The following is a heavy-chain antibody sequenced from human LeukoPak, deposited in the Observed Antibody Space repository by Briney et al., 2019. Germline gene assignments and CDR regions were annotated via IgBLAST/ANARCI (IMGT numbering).Heavy chain of an antibody. J-gene: IGHJ4*02. V-gene: IGHV3-30*03. CDR3: TRLGFGDSSGYYYNY. Sequence: GGSLRLSCAASGFTFSHYGVHWVRQAPGKGLEWVAVISYDGSNKYYADSVKGRFTISRDNSKNTVFLQMNSLRAEDTAVYYCTRLGFGDSSGYYYNYWGQGTLVTVSS. CDR2: ISYDGSNK. D-gene: IGHD3-22*01. CDR1: GFTFSHYG.